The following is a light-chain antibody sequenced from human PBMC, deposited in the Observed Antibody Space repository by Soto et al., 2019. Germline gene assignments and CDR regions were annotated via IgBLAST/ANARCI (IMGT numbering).Light chain of an antibody. J-gene: IGKJ5*01. V-gene: IGKV3-20*01. Sequence: EFVLTQSPGTLSLSPGERATLSCRASQTVRNNYLAWYQQKPGQAPKLLIYDASSRATGIPDRFSGSGSGTDFTLTITRLEPEDFAVYFCQQYDRSPITFGQGTRLEIK. CDR2: DAS. CDR1: QTVRNNY. CDR3: QQYDRSPIT.